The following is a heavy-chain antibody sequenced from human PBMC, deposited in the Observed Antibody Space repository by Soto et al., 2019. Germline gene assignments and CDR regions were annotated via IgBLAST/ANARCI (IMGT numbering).Heavy chain of an antibody. CDR2: IWYDGSNK. D-gene: IGHD6-13*01. V-gene: IGHV3-33*01. Sequence: ESGGGVVQPGRSLRLSCAASGFTFSSYGMHWVRQAPGKGLEWVAVIWYDGSNKYYADSVKGRFTISRDNSKNTLYLQMNSLRAEDTAVYYCAREGIAAAGPPGIDYWGQGTLVTVSS. CDR3: AREGIAAAGPPGIDY. CDR1: GFTFSSYG. J-gene: IGHJ4*02.